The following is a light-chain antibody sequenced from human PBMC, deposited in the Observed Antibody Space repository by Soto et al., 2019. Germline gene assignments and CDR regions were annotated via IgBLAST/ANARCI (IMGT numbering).Light chain of an antibody. J-gene: IGKJ1*01. CDR2: DAS. CDR1: QSISRW. CDR3: QQYSSYRT. Sequence: DIQMTQSPSTLSASVGDRVTMACRASQSISRWLAWYQQKPGEAPKLLIYDASNLESGVPSRFSGSGSGTEFTLTISSLLPGDFAIYYCQQYSSYRTFGQGTKVDIK. V-gene: IGKV1-5*01.